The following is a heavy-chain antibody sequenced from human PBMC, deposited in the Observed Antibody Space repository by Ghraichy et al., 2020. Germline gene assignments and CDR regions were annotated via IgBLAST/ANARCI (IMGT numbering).Heavy chain of an antibody. CDR3: AIAPDPTATSTRAFFTS. J-gene: IGHJ5*02. Sequence: ASVKVSCKASGYTFTDYFMHWVRQAPGQGLEWLGRINPKSGGPNFAQKFQGRITMTSDTSISTASMELSRLTSDDTAMYYCAIAPDPTATSTRAFFTSWGRGTPLAFSS. D-gene: IGHD1-1*01. CDR1: GYTFTDYF. V-gene: IGHV1-2*06. CDR2: INPKSGGP.